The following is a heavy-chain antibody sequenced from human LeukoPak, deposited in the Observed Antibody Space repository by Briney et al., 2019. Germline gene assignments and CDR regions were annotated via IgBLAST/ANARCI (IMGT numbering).Heavy chain of an antibody. CDR3: ARERYYYGSGSYYNAQYYFDY. D-gene: IGHD3-10*01. Sequence: PSETLSLTCTVSGGSISSGSYYWSWIRQPAGKGLEWIGRIYTSGSTNYNPSLKSRVTISVDTPKNQFSLKLSPVTAADTAVYYCARERYYYGSGSYYNAQYYFDYWGQGTLVTVSS. CDR1: GGSISSGSYY. CDR2: IYTSGST. J-gene: IGHJ4*02. V-gene: IGHV4-61*02.